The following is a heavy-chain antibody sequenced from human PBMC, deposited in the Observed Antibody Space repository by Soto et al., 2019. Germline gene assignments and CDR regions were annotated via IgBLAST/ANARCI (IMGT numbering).Heavy chain of an antibody. Sequence: PGGSLRLSCAASGFTFSSYAMSWVRQAPGKGLEWVSAISGSGGSTYYADSVKGRFTISRDNSKNTLYLQMNSLRAEDTAVYYCAKDPNYYDSSGYSGGYWGQGTLVTVSS. CDR1: GFTFSSYA. CDR3: AKDPNYYDSSGYSGGY. V-gene: IGHV3-23*01. J-gene: IGHJ4*02. D-gene: IGHD3-22*01. CDR2: ISGSGGST.